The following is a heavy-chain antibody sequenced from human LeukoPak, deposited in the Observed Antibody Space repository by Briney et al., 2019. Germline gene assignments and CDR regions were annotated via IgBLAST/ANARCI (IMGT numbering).Heavy chain of an antibody. Sequence: PGGSLRLSCAASGFTFSSYAMSWVRQAPGKGLEWVSAISGSGGSTYYADSVKGRFTIPRDNSKNTLYLQMNSLRAEDTAVYYCAKSDSSGWYGGFYCDYWGQGTLVSVSS. CDR1: GFTFSSYA. CDR2: ISGSGGST. D-gene: IGHD6-19*01. CDR3: AKSDSSGWYGGFYCDY. V-gene: IGHV3-23*01. J-gene: IGHJ4*02.